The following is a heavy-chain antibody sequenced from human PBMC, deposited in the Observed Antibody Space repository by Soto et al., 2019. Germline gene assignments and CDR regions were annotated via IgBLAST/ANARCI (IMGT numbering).Heavy chain of an antibody. Sequence: GSLRLSCAASGFTFSDYYMTWLRQAPGKGPECISYISFGSSFTNYADSVEGRFTISRDNAKNTLYLQMNSLRVEDTAVYYCARGLSRRILNYLAPWGQGVLVTVSS. CDR3: ARGLSRRILNYLAP. J-gene: IGHJ5*02. D-gene: IGHD2-15*01. V-gene: IGHV3-11*06. CDR2: ISFGSSFT. CDR1: GFTFSDYY.